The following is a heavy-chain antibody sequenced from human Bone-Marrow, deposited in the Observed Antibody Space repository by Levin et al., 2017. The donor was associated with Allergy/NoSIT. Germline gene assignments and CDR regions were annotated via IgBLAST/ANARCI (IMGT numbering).Heavy chain of an antibody. D-gene: IGHD3-22*01. CDR1: GYTFTSYD. J-gene: IGHJ6*02. CDR3: AREEWGSSGYYRRDYYGMDV. CDR2: MNPNSGNT. V-gene: IGHV1-8*01. Sequence: ASVKVSCKASGYTFTSYDINWVRQATGQGLEWMGWMNPNSGNTGYAQKFQGRVTMTRNTSISTAYMELSSLRSEDTAVYYCAREEWGSSGYYRRDYYGMDVWGQGTTVTVSS.